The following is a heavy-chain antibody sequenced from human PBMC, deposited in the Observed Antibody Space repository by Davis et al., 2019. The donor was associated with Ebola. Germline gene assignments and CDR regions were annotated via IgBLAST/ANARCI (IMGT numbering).Heavy chain of an antibody. D-gene: IGHD5-12*01. V-gene: IGHV6-1*01. J-gene: IGHJ6*04. CDR1: GDSVSINSAG. Sequence: HSQTLSLTCAISGDSVSINSAGWNWIRQSPSRGLEWLGRTYFNSKYYSDYAVSVRGRITINADPSKNQFSLQLNSVTPEDTAVYYCARGWLRSGLDVWGKGAAVIVSS. CDR3: ARGWLRSGLDV. CDR2: TYFNSKYYS.